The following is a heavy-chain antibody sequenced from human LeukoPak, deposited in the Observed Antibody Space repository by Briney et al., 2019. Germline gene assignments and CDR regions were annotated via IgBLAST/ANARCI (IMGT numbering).Heavy chain of an antibody. D-gene: IGHD4-23*01. CDR2: INTNTGNP. Sequence: ASVKVSCKASTYTFTNYATDWVRQAPGQGLEWMGWINTNTGNPTYAQGFTGRFVFSLDTSVSTAYLQISSLKAEDSAVYYCAREMSYGGKSFDYWGQGTLVTVSS. V-gene: IGHV7-4-1*02. CDR3: AREMSYGGKSFDY. CDR1: TYTFTNYA. J-gene: IGHJ4*02.